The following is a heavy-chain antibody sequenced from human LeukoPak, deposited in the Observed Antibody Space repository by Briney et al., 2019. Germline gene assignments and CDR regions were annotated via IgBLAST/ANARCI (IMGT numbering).Heavy chain of an antibody. CDR2: IYHSGST. CDR1: GGSISSSSYY. D-gene: IGHD3-22*01. Sequence: SETLSLTCTVSGGSISSSSYYWGWIRQPPGKGLEWIGSIYHSGSTYYNPSLKSRVTIAVETSKNQFSLKLSSVTAADKAVYYCARAPYYYDSSPIYWGQGTLVTVSS. V-gene: IGHV4-39*07. CDR3: ARAPYYYDSSPIY. J-gene: IGHJ4*02.